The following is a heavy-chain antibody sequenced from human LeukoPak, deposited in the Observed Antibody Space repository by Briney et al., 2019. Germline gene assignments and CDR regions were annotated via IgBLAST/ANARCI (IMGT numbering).Heavy chain of an antibody. CDR1: GFTFSSYS. CDR3: ARGTDIVATITHDY. J-gene: IGHJ4*02. V-gene: IGHV3-21*01. Sequence: GGSLRLSCSASGFTFSSYSMNWVRQAPGNGLEWVSSISSSSSYIYYADSVKGRFTISRDNAKNSLYLQMNSLRAEETDVYYCARGTDIVATITHDYWGQGTLVTVSS. D-gene: IGHD5-12*01. CDR2: ISSSSSYI.